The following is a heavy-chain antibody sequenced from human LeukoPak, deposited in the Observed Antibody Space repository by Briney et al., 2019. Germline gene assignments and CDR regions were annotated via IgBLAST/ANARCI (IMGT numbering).Heavy chain of an antibody. V-gene: IGHV1-69*04. CDR1: RGTFSKYA. Sequence: SVKVSCKASRGTFSKYAISWVRQAPGQGLEWMGRIIPILNITHYAQKFQGRVTIAADKSTSTAYMELSSLRSEDTAMYYCARVGYAFDIWGQGTMVTVSS. J-gene: IGHJ3*02. CDR3: ARVGYAFDI. CDR2: IIPILNIT.